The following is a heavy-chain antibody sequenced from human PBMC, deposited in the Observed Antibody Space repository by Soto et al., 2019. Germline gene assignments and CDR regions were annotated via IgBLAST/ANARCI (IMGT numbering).Heavy chain of an antibody. V-gene: IGHV1-69*06. Sequence: VQLVQSGAEVKKPGSSVKVSCKASGGTFSSYAISWVRQAPGQGLEWMGGIIPIFGTANYAQKFQGRVTITADKSTSTAYMELSSLRSEDTAVYYCASNYYDSSGYSPRDGMDVWGQGTTVTVSS. J-gene: IGHJ6*02. CDR1: GGTFSSYA. D-gene: IGHD3-22*01. CDR3: ASNYYDSSGYSPRDGMDV. CDR2: IIPIFGTA.